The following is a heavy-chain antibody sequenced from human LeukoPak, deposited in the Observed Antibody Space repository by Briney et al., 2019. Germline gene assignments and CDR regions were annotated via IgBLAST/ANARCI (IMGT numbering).Heavy chain of an antibody. Sequence: ASVKVSCKASGGTFSSYAISWVRRAPGQGLEWMGGIIPIFGTANYAQKFQGRVTITTDESTSTAYMELSSLRSEDTAVYYCAKAARSNYYDSSGLLYYYYYYMDVWGKGTTVTVSS. CDR3: AKAARSNYYDSSGLLYYYYYYMDV. V-gene: IGHV1-69*05. CDR1: GGTFSSYA. D-gene: IGHD3-22*01. J-gene: IGHJ6*03. CDR2: IIPIFGTA.